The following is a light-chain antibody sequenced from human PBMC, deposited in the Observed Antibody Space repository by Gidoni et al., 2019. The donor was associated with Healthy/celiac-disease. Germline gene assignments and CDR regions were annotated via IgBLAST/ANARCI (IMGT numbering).Light chain of an antibody. CDR2: DAS. J-gene: IGKJ1*01. CDR1: QSVSSY. Sequence: ETVLTQSPATLSLSPGERATPSCRASQSVSSYLAWYQQKPGQAPRLLIYDASNRATGIPARFSGSGSGTDFTLTISSLEPEDFAVYYCQQRSNWRRTFXQXTKVEIK. CDR3: QQRSNWRRT. V-gene: IGKV3-11*01.